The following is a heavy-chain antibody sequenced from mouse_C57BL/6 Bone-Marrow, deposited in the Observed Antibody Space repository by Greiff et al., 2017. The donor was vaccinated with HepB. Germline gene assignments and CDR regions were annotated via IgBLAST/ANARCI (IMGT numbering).Heavy chain of an antibody. CDR3: ARGDGYYVDYAMDY. J-gene: IGHJ4*01. Sequence: DVKLQESGPGMVKPSQSLSLTCTVTGYSITSGYDWHWIRHFPGNKLEWMGYISYSGSTNYNPSLKSRISITHDTSKNHFFLKLNSVTTEDTATYYCARGDGYYVDYAMDYWGQGTSVTVSS. CDR1: GYSITSGYD. CDR2: ISYSGST. V-gene: IGHV3-1*01. D-gene: IGHD2-3*01.